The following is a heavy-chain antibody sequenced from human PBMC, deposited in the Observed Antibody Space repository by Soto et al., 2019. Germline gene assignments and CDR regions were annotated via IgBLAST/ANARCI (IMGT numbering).Heavy chain of an antibody. CDR3: ARGRGSGSSFYYYGMDV. CDR2: IYYSGST. CDR1: VGSVSSYY. V-gene: IGHV4-59*02. J-gene: IGHJ6*02. D-gene: IGHD3-10*01. Sequence: ESLSLTGTVSVGSVSSYYWSWIRQRPGKGLEWIGYIYYSGSTNYNPSLKSRVTISVDTSKNQFSLKLSSVTAADTAVYYCARGRGSGSSFYYYGMDVWGQGTTVTVSS.